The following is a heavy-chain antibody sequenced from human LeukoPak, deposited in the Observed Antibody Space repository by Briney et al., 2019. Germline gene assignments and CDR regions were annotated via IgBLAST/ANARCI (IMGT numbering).Heavy chain of an antibody. Sequence: GASVKVSCKASGYTFTNFGVTWVRQAPGQGLEWMGWISVSSGYTVYAHKFQDRVIMTTDKSTRTAYMDLRSLTFDDTAVYFCAGREYTYGPFDYWGQGTLVTVSS. V-gene: IGHV1-18*01. J-gene: IGHJ4*02. CDR1: GYTFTNFG. CDR3: AGREYTYGPFDY. D-gene: IGHD5-18*01. CDR2: ISVSSGYT.